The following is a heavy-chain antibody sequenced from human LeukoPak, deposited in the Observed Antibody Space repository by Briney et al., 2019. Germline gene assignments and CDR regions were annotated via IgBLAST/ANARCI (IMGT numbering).Heavy chain of an antibody. V-gene: IGHV4-4*07. J-gene: IGHJ5*02. Sequence: SETLSLTCTVSGCSISSYYWSWIRQPAGKGLEWIWRIYTSGSTNYNPSLKSRVTMSVDTSKNQFSLKLRSVTAAATAVYFCAREGGSSWNNWFDPWGQGTLVTVSS. CDR1: GCSISSYY. D-gene: IGHD6-13*01. CDR2: IYTSGST. CDR3: AREGGSSWNNWFDP.